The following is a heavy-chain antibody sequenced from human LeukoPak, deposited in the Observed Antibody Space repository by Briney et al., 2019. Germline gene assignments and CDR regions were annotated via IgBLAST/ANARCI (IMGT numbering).Heavy chain of an antibody. D-gene: IGHD2-8*01. V-gene: IGHV3-30*04. CDR2: ISFDGVNT. CDR1: GFTFSTYA. Sequence: GGSLRLSCAASGFTFSTYAIHWVRQAPGKGLEWVAVISFDGVNTFYADSVKGRFTVSRDNSNNTVYLQMNNLRPEDTAVFYCARSRYCTTGSCYVDYWGQGTQVTVSS. CDR3: ARSRYCTTGSCYVDY. J-gene: IGHJ4*02.